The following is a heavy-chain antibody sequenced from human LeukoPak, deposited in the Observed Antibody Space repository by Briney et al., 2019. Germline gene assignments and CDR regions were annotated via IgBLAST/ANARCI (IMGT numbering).Heavy chain of an antibody. D-gene: IGHD3-22*01. V-gene: IGHV3-15*01. CDR2: IKSKADGGTT. Sequence: GGSLRLSCAASGFTFSNAWMSWVRQAPGKGLEWVGRIKSKADGGTTDYAAPVKDRFTISRDDSENTVYLQMNNLKTEDIAEYYCTTDSTPYYYDSRGYYYVFDYWGQGTLVTVSS. CDR3: TTDSTPYYYDSRGYYYVFDY. CDR1: GFTFSNAW. J-gene: IGHJ4*02.